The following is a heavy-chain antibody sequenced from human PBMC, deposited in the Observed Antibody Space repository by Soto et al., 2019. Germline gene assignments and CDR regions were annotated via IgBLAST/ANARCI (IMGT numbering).Heavy chain of an antibody. Sequence: EVQLVESGGGLVQPGGSLKLSCAASGFTFSGSAMHWVRQASGKGLEWVGRIRSKANSYATAYAASVKGRFTISRDDSKNTAYLQMNSLKTEDTAVYYCAKVGVSDSSGYYYDYFDYWGQGTLVTVSS. V-gene: IGHV3-73*02. D-gene: IGHD3-22*01. J-gene: IGHJ4*02. CDR2: IRSKANSYAT. CDR1: GFTFSGSA. CDR3: AKVGVSDSSGYYYDYFDY.